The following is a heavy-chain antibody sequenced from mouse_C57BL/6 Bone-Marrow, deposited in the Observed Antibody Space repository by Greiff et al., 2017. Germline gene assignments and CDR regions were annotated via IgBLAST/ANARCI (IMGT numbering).Heavy chain of an antibody. CDR1: GYTFTSYW. CDR2: IYPSDSET. CDR3: ARDGSGYCYFDY. D-gene: IGHD3-2*02. Sequence: VQLQQPGAELVRPGSSVKLSCKASGYTFTSYWMDWVKQRPGQGLEWIGNIYPSDSETHYNQKFKDKATLTVDKSSSTAYMQLSSLTSEDSAVYYCARDGSGYCYFDYWGQGTTLTVSS. V-gene: IGHV1-61*01. J-gene: IGHJ2*01.